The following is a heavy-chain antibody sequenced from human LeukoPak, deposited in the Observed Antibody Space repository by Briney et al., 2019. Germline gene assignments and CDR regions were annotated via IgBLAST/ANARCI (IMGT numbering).Heavy chain of an antibody. V-gene: IGHV3-48*03. D-gene: IGHD1-26*01. CDR2: ISTSGSSF. J-gene: IGHJ2*01. CDR1: GFTFSTYE. Sequence: PGGSLRLSCSASGFTFSTYEMNWVRQAPGKGLEWASYISTSGSSFSYADSVKGRFTISRDNGKDSLYLQMNSLRGEDTAIYYCARELGARYFDLWGRGTLVTVSS. CDR3: ARELGARYFDL.